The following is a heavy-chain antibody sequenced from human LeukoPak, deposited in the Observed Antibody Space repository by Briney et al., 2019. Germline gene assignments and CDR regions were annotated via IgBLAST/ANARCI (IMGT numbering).Heavy chain of an antibody. CDR1: GGSISSYY. CDR2: IYYSNT. V-gene: IGHV4-59*08. D-gene: IGHD4-17*01. CDR3: ARLKYGDYGLYYFDY. J-gene: IGHJ4*02. Sequence: PSETLSLTCTASGGSISSYYWSWIRQPPGKGLESIGYIYYSNTNYNPSLKRRVTVSADTSKNQFSLKLSSVTAADTAVYYCARLKYGDYGLYYFDYWGQGTLVTVSS.